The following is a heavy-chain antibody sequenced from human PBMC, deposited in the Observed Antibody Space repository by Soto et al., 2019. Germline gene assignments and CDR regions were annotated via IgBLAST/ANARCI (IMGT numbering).Heavy chain of an antibody. CDR1: GGSISSYY. J-gene: IGHJ6*02. CDR2: IYTSGST. D-gene: IGHD3-3*01. CDR3: ASTRIYDFWSGYYTPDYYYYYGMDV. Sequence: SETLSLTCTVSGGSISSYYWSWIRQPAGKGLEWIGRIYTSGSTNYNPSLKSRVTMSVDTSKNQFSLKLSSVTAADTAVYYCASTRIYDFWSGYYTPDYYYYYGMDVWGQGTTVT. V-gene: IGHV4-4*07.